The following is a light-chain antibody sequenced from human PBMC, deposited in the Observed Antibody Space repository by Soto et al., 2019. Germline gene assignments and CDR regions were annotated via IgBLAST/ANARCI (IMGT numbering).Light chain of an antibody. Sequence: SYELTQPPSVSVAPGQTARITCGGNNIGSKSVHWYQQKPGQAPVLVVYDDSDRPSGIPERFSGSNSGNTATLTISRVEAGDEADYYCQVWDSSSLDVFGTGTKLTVL. CDR2: DDS. J-gene: IGLJ1*01. CDR3: QVWDSSSLDV. CDR1: NIGSKS. V-gene: IGLV3-21*02.